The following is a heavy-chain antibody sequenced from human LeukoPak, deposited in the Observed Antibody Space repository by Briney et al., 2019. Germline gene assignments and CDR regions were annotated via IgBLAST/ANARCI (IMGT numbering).Heavy chain of an antibody. CDR1: GFTFSTYS. V-gene: IGHV3-21*04. CDR3: ATTPEKLGYCSSTSCYQGAFDI. Sequence: PGGSLRLSCAASGFTFSTYSMNWVRQAPGKGLEWVSFISTSSSYIYYADSVKGRFTISRDNSKNSLYLQMNSLRSEDTAVYYCATTPEKLGYCSSTSCYQGAFDIWGQGTMVTVSS. J-gene: IGHJ3*02. D-gene: IGHD2-2*01. CDR2: ISTSSSYI.